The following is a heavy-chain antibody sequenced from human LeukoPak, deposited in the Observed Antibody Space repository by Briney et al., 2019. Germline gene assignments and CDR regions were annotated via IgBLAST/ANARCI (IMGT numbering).Heavy chain of an antibody. CDR3: ARDKTGKNGVAVGYFQH. CDR2: INPNIGSA. Sequence: ASVKVSCKASGYTFTGYYIHWLRQAPGQGLEWVGWINPNIGSAFYTQKFQGRVTMTRDTSISTAYMELSSLRSDDTAVYYCARDKTGKNGVAVGYFQHWGQGTLVTVSS. CDR1: GYTFTGYY. D-gene: IGHD2-8*01. V-gene: IGHV1-2*02. J-gene: IGHJ1*01.